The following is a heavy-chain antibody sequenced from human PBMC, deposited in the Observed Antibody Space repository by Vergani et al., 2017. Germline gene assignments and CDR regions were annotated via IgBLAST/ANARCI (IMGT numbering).Heavy chain of an antibody. CDR3: ARSRPYCTSGSCPAI. J-gene: IGHJ4*02. CDR1: GDSMNTYY. Sequence: QVQLQESGPGLVKPSETLSLTCSVSGDSMNTYYWTWIRQPPGKGLEWIGRVSVSGSTDSNASLRSRVTMSIDTSKSQFSLKLNSVTVADTAVYYCARSRPYCTSGSCPAIWGQGTLVTVSS. D-gene: IGHD2-15*01. CDR2: VSVSGST. V-gene: IGHV4-4*07.